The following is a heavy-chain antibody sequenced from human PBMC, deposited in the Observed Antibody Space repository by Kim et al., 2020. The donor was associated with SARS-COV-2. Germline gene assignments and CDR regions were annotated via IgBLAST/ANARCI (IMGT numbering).Heavy chain of an antibody. CDR2: ISYDGSHI. Sequence: GGSLRLSCAASGFTFRSHALHWVRQAPGKGLEWVALISYDGSHISYPDSVKGRFIISRDNAKSTLFLQMNSLRPEDTAVYYCLAEISSRSFDHWGQGTLVTVSS. V-gene: IGHV3-30*04. J-gene: IGHJ4*02. D-gene: IGHD3-3*02. CDR1: GFTFRSHA. CDR3: LAEISSRSFDH.